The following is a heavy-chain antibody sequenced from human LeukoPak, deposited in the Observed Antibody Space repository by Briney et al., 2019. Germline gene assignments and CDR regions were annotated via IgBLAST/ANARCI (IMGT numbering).Heavy chain of an antibody. CDR2: ISAYNGNT. CDR1: GYTFTSYG. Sequence: ASVKVSCKXSGYTFTSYGISWVRQAPRQGLEWMGWISAYNGNTNYAQKLQGRVTMTTDTSTSTAYMELRSLRSDDTAVYYCAREYQLLYGYYYYMDVWGKGTTVTVSS. CDR3: AREYQLLYGYYYYMDV. D-gene: IGHD2-2*02. J-gene: IGHJ6*03. V-gene: IGHV1-18*01.